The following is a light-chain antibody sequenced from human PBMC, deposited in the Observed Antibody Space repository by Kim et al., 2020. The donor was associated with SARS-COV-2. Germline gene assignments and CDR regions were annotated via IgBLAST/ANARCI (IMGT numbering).Light chain of an antibody. J-gene: IGKJ5*01. Sequence: EIVLTQSPGTLSLSPGERATLSCRASQSVSSGDLAWYQQKAGQAPRVLVYGTSIRATGIPDRISGSGSGTDFTLTISRLEPEDSGVFYCQHYAAALITFGQGTRLEIK. V-gene: IGKV3-20*01. CDR2: GTS. CDR1: QSVSSGD. CDR3: QHYAAALIT.